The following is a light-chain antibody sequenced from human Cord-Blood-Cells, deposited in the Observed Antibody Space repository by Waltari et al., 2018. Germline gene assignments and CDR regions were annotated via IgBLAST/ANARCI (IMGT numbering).Light chain of an antibody. CDR1: QSVSSSY. CDR3: QQYGSSPGFT. Sequence: EIVLTQSPGTLSLSPGERATLSCRASQSVSSSYLAWYQQKPGQAPRLLIYGASSRATGIPDRFIGSVSGTDFTLTISRLEPEDFAVYYCQQYGSSPGFTFGPGTKVDIK. CDR2: GAS. J-gene: IGKJ3*01. V-gene: IGKV3-20*01.